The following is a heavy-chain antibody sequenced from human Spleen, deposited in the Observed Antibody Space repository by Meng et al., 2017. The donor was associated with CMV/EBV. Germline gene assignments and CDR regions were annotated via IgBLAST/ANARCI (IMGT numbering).Heavy chain of an antibody. CDR2: ISYDGTNK. V-gene: IGHV3-30*14. D-gene: IGHD2-2*01. Sequence: AFPCSVYAALWVRQAPGTGLEWVAVISYDGTNKHYAASVKGRFTISRDNSKNTLDLQMTSLRAEDTAVYYCARAQNQLFMYQNWFDPWGQGTLVTVSS. J-gene: IGHJ5*02. CDR3: ARAQNQLFMYQNWFDP. CDR1: AFPCSVYA.